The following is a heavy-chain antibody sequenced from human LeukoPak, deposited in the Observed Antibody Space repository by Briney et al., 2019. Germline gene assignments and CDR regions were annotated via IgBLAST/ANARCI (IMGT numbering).Heavy chain of an antibody. V-gene: IGHV5-51*01. CDR3: ARLVVVTANYWYFDL. CDR1: GYTLTSYW. CDR2: IHPGDSDT. J-gene: IGHJ2*01. Sequence: GESLNISCKGAGYTLTSYWIGWVRQMPGKGLEWMGIIHPGDSDTRYSPSFQGQVTISVDKSISTAYLQWSSLKASDTGMYYCARLVVVTANYWYFDLWGRGTLVTVSS. D-gene: IGHD2-21*02.